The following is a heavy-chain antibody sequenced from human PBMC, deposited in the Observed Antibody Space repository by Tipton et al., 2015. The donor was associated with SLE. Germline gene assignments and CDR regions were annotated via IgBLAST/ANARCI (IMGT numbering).Heavy chain of an antibody. J-gene: IGHJ4*02. CDR2: INHSGST. D-gene: IGHD2-2*01. Sequence: TLSLTCAVYGGSFSGYYWSWIRQPPGKGLEWIGEINHSGSTNYNPSLKSRVTISVDTSKNQFSLKLSSVTAADTAVYYCASTSFTFDYWGQGTLVTVSS. CDR3: ASTSFTFDY. CDR1: GGSFSGYY. V-gene: IGHV4-34*01.